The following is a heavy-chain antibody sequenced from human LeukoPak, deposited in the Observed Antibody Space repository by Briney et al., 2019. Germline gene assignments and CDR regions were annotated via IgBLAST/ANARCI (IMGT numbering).Heavy chain of an antibody. V-gene: IGHV4-39*01. CDR3: ARSPGDYSGAQDY. Sequence: SETLSLTCFVSGGSISSGSDYWGWVRLPPGKGLEWAGSVYYSGSTYYNPSLKSRVTISVDTSKNQFSLKLSSVTAADTAVYYCARSPGDYSGAQDYWGQGTLVTVSS. J-gene: IGHJ4*02. CDR1: GGSISSGSDY. D-gene: IGHD3-10*01. CDR2: VYYSGST.